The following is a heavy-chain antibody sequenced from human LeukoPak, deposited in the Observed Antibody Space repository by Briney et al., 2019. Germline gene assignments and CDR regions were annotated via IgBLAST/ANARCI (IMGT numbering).Heavy chain of an antibody. CDR2: INPNSGGT. V-gene: IGHV1-2*02. J-gene: IGHJ4*02. D-gene: IGHD1-26*01. CDR3: ARSRGSYYAAY. Sequence: ATVKVSCKASGYTFTGYYMHWVRQAPGQGLEWMGWINPNSGGTNYAQKFQSRVTMTRDMSISTAYMELSRLRSDDTAVYYCARSRGSYYAAYWGQGTLVTVSS. CDR1: GYTFTGYY.